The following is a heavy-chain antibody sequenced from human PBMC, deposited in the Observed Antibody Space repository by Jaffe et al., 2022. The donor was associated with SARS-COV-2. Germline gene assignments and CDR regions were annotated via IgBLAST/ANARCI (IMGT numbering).Heavy chain of an antibody. D-gene: IGHD6-13*01. V-gene: IGHV1-18*01. J-gene: IGHJ4*02. CDR1: GYTFSSYG. Sequence: QVQLVQSGAEVKKPGASVKVSCKAFGYTFSSYGVSWVRQAPGQGLEWMGWISAYNGNTNYAQKLQGRVTMTTDTSTRTAYMELRSLRSDDTAVYYCARRNFIAEAAFFDYWGQGTLVTVSS. CDR3: ARRNFIAEAAFFDY. CDR2: ISAYNGNT.